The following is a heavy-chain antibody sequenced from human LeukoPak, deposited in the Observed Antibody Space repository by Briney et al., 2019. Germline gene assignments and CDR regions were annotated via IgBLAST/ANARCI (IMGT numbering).Heavy chain of an antibody. J-gene: IGHJ3*02. V-gene: IGHV4-61*02. CDR2: IYTSGST. Sequence: PSETLSLTCTVSGGSISSGSYYWSWIRQPAGKGLEWIGRIYTSGSTNYNPSLKSRVTISVDTSKNQFSLKLSSVTAADTAVYYCARGSIVVVPAAASDAFDIWGQGTMVTVSS. CDR1: GGSISSGSYY. D-gene: IGHD2-2*01. CDR3: ARGSIVVVPAAASDAFDI.